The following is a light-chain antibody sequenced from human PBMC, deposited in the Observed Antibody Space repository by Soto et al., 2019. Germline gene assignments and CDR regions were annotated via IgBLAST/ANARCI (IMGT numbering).Light chain of an antibody. Sequence: QSALTQPASVSGSPGQSITISCTGTSSDVGSYNLVSWYQHHPGKAPKLMIYEGSKRPSGVSNRFSGSKSGNTASLTISGLQSEDEAEYYCCSYAVSSTYGVFGGGTKVTVL. J-gene: IGLJ3*02. CDR1: SSDVGSYNL. CDR3: CSYAVSSTYGV. CDR2: EGS. V-gene: IGLV2-23*01.